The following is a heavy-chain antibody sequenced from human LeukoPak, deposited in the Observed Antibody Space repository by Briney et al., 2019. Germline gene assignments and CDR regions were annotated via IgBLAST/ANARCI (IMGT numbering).Heavy chain of an antibody. CDR3: ARDSSGWYNYFDY. CDR2: IKQDGSEK. Sequence: PGGSLRLSCAASGFTFSSYGMSWVRQAPGKGLEWVANIKQDGSEKYYVDSVKGRFTISRDNAKNSLYLQMNSLRAEDTAVYYCARDSSGWYNYFDYWGQGTLVTVSS. V-gene: IGHV3-7*01. D-gene: IGHD6-19*01. CDR1: GFTFSSYG. J-gene: IGHJ4*02.